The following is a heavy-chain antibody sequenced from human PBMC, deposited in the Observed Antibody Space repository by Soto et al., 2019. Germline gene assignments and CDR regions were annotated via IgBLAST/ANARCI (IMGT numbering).Heavy chain of an antibody. CDR1: GYTFTSYA. J-gene: IGHJ4*02. V-gene: IGHV1-3*01. CDR2: INAGNGNT. CDR3: ATPGVLGDCSGGSCYSSRFDY. Sequence: ASVKVSCKASGYTFTSYAMHWVRQAPGQRLEWMGWINAGNGNTKYSQKFQGRVTITRDTSASTAYTELSSLRSEDTAVYYCATPGVLGDCSGGSCYSSRFDYWGQGTLVTVSS. D-gene: IGHD2-15*01.